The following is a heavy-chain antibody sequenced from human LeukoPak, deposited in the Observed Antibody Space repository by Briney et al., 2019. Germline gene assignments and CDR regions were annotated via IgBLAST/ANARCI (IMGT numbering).Heavy chain of an antibody. J-gene: IGHJ5*02. Sequence: GGSLRLSCAASGFTFSSYAMHWVRQAPGKGLEWVAVISYDGSNKYYADSVKGRFTISRDNSKNTLYLQMNSLRAEDTAVYYCARRAAASRRFDPWGQGTQVTVSS. V-gene: IGHV3-30-3*01. CDR2: ISYDGSNK. CDR1: GFTFSSYA. D-gene: IGHD6-13*01. CDR3: ARRAAASRRFDP.